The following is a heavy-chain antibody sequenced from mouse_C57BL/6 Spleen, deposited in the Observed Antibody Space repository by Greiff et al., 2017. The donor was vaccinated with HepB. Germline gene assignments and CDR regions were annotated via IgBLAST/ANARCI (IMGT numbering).Heavy chain of an antibody. J-gene: IGHJ3*01. Sequence: QVQLQQPGAELVRPGTSVKLSCKASGYTFTSYWMHWVKQRPGQGLEWIGVIDPSDSYTNYNQKFKGKATLTVDTSSSTAYMQHSSLTSEDSAVYYCARGDYGSPAWFAYWGQGTLVTVSA. D-gene: IGHD1-1*01. V-gene: IGHV1-59*01. CDR1: GYTFTSYW. CDR2: IDPSDSYT. CDR3: ARGDYGSPAWFAY.